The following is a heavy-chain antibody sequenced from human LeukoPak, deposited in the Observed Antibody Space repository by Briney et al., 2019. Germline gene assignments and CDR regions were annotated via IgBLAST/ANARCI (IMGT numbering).Heavy chain of an antibody. Sequence: PGGSLRLSCAASGFSFRSYTMNWVRQAPGKGLEWISDISGSSSTIYHADSVKGRFTISRDNAKNSPYLQMNSLRVEDTAVYYCVRAAATEVTRDFDYWGQGTLVTVSS. CDR1: GFSFRSYT. CDR3: VRAAATEVTRDFDY. D-gene: IGHD4-23*01. V-gene: IGHV3-48*04. J-gene: IGHJ4*02. CDR2: ISGSSSTI.